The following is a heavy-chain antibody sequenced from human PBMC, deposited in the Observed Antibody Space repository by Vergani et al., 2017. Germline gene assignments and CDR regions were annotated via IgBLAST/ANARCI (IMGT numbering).Heavy chain of an antibody. CDR2: FDPEDGET. J-gene: IGHJ4*02. CDR1: GYTLTELS. V-gene: IGHV1-24*01. D-gene: IGHD3-22*01. Sequence: QVQLVQSGAEVKKPGASVKVSCKVSGYTLTELSMHWVRQAPGKGLEWIGGFDPEDGETIYAQKFQGRVTMTEDTSTDTTYMELSSLRSEDTAVYYCATAEAYYYDSSVHGRGGFFGYWGQGTLVTVSS. CDR3: ATAEAYYYDSSVHGRGGFFGY.